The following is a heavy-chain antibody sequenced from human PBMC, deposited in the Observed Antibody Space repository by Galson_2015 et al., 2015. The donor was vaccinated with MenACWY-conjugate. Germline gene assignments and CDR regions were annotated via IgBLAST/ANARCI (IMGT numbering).Heavy chain of an antibody. J-gene: IGHJ4*02. D-gene: IGHD7-27*01. Sequence: SMRLSCAASGVTFSHCGVNWVRQAPGKGLGWISYISPGGGGIHYADSAKGRFTICRDDAGNSVFLQISSLRDVNSAVSYCAWGRNPTVNSMYLDYWGQGTLVTVSS. CDR2: ISPGGGGI. V-gene: IGHV3-48*02. CDR3: AWGRNPTVNSMYLDY. CDR1: GVTFSHCG.